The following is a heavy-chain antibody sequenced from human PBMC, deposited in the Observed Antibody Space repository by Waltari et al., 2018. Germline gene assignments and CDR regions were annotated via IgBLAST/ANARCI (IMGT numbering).Heavy chain of an antibody. D-gene: IGHD6-13*01. Sequence: EVQLVESGGGLVQPGRSLSLSCAASGFTFDDYAMHWVRQAPGKGLECVSGISWNSGSIGYADSVKGRFTISRDNAKNSLYLQMNSLRAEDTALYYCAKDTIAAAAYYFDYWGQGTLVTVSS. CDR1: GFTFDDYA. J-gene: IGHJ4*02. V-gene: IGHV3-9*01. CDR2: ISWNSGSI. CDR3: AKDTIAAAAYYFDY.